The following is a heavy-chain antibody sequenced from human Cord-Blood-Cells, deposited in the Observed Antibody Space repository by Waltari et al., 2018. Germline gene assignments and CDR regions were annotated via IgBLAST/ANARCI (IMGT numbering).Heavy chain of an antibody. CDR3: ARDRGGRGIGDI. V-gene: IGHV1-2*02. Sequence: QVQLVQSGAEVKKPGASVKVSCKASGYTFTGYYLPWVRQAPGQGLGGMGWINPNSGGKNYEQKFQGRVTMTRDTSISTAYRELSRLRSDDTAVYYCARDRGGRGIGDIWGQGTMVTVSS. J-gene: IGHJ3*02. CDR2: INPNSGGK. D-gene: IGHD3-10*01. CDR1: GYTFTGYY.